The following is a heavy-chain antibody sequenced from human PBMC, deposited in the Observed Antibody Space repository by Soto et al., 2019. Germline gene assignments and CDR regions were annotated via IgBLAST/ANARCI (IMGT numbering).Heavy chain of an antibody. Sequence: QVQLQESGPGLVKPSVTLSLTCAVFGGSISNSNWWTWVRQPPGKGLDWIGEIFHSGSTNCNSSLMGRVTISVDKANHQFSLKLSSVTAAYTAVYYCAHRQIVGAAIWGQGTLVIVSS. CDR3: AHRQIVGAAI. CDR1: GGSISNSNW. V-gene: IGHV4-4*02. D-gene: IGHD1-26*01. CDR2: IFHSGST. J-gene: IGHJ4*02.